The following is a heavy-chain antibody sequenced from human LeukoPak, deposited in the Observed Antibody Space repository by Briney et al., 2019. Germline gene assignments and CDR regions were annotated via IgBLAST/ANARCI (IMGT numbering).Heavy chain of an antibody. CDR1: GYTFTSYA. V-gene: IGHV1-18*01. J-gene: IGHJ5*02. D-gene: IGHD1-26*01. Sequence: ASVKVSCKASGYTFTSYAMHWVRQAPGQGLEWMGWISAYNGNTNYAQKLQGRVTMTTDTSTSTAYMELRSLRSDDTAVYYCARVGGPYNWFDPWGQGTLVTVSS. CDR3: ARVGGPYNWFDP. CDR2: ISAYNGNT.